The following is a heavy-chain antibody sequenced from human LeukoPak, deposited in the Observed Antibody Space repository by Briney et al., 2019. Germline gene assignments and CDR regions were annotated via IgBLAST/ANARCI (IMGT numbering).Heavy chain of an antibody. D-gene: IGHD3-16*01. CDR3: ARDIGSDLDY. CDR2: ISWNSGSI. J-gene: IGHJ4*02. Sequence: GGSLRLSCAASGFTFDDYAMHWVRQAPGKSLEWVSGISWNSGSIGYADSVKGRFTISRHNSKNTLYLQMNSLRAEDTAVYYCARDIGSDLDYWGQGTLVTVSS. CDR1: GFTFDDYA. V-gene: IGHV3-9*01.